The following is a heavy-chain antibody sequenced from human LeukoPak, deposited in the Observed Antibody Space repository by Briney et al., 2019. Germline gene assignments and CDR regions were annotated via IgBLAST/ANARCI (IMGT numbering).Heavy chain of an antibody. CDR3: ARDGGSLRYFDWPPMDA. CDR1: GFTFSSYG. Sequence: PGGSLRLSCAASGFTFSSYGMHWVRQAPGKGLEWVAVIWYDGSNNYYADSVKGRFTISRDNSKNTLYLQMNSLRAGDTAVYYCARDGGSLRYFDWPPMDAWGQGTTVTVSS. D-gene: IGHD3-9*01. J-gene: IGHJ6*02. CDR2: IWYDGSNN. V-gene: IGHV3-33*01.